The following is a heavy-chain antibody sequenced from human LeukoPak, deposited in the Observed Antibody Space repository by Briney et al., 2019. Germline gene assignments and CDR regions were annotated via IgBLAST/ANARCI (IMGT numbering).Heavy chain of an antibody. Sequence: GGSPRLSCAASGFSFDNYAMSWVSQTPGKGLEWVSAIGGSGSDTSYTDSVKGRFTISRDNSKSTLYLQMNSLRAEDTAVYHRAKTLRDLEWLTGELDVWGQGTAVTVSS. CDR3: AKTLRDLEWLTGELDV. J-gene: IGHJ6*02. CDR2: IGGSGSDT. V-gene: IGHV3-23*01. D-gene: IGHD3-3*01. CDR1: GFSFDNYA.